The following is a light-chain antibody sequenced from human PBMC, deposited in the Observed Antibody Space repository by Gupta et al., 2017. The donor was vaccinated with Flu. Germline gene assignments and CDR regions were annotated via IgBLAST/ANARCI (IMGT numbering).Light chain of an antibody. CDR3: QQQNTWPLT. J-gene: IGKJ4*01. V-gene: IGKV3-15*01. CDR2: ETS. Sequence: IVMTQSPATLSVSPGERATLSCRASQFVNRNLAWYQQKVGQAPRLLIYETSTRATAIPARFSGSGSGTEFTLTISIPQSEDSAFYYCQQQNTWPLTFGRGTKVDI. CDR1: QFVNRN.